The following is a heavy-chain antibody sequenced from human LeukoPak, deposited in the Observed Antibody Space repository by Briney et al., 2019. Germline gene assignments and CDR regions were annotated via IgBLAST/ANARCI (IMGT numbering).Heavy chain of an antibody. V-gene: IGHV4-31*03. D-gene: IGHD3-22*01. CDR1: GGSISSGGYY. Sequence: SETLSLTCTVSGGSISSGGYYWSWIRQHPGKGLEWIGYIYYSGSTYYNPSLKSRVTISVDTSKNQFSLKLSSVTAADTAVYYCARMYYYDSSGYYPPYYYFDYWGQGTLVTVSS. CDR3: ARMYYYDSSGYYPPYYYFDY. CDR2: IYYSGST. J-gene: IGHJ4*02.